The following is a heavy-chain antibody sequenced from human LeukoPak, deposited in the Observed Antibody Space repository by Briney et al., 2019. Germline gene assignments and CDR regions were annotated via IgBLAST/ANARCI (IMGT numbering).Heavy chain of an antibody. CDR2: ISYIGST. Sequence: ASETLSLTCAVSDDSFSSHYWTWIRQPPGKGLEWIGYISYIGSTNYNPSLKSRVTISIDTSKNQFSLKLSSVTAADTAVYYCARHAREGAVAGITFDIWGQGTMVTVSS. CDR3: ARHAREGAVAGITFDI. V-gene: IGHV4-59*08. D-gene: IGHD6-19*01. J-gene: IGHJ3*02. CDR1: DDSFSSHY.